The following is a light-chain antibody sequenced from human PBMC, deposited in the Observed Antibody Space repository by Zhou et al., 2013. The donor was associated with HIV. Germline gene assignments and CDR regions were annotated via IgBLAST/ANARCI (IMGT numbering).Light chain of an antibody. J-gene: IGKJ1*01. Sequence: DIQMTQSPSSLSASVGDRVTLTCRASQAISNYLAWYQQKPGKVPKLLIYAASTLQSGVPSRFSGSGSGTDFTLTISSLQPEDVATYYCQKYNSAPRAFGQGTKVEIK. V-gene: IGKV1-27*01. CDR1: QAISNY. CDR2: AAS. CDR3: QKYNSAPRA.